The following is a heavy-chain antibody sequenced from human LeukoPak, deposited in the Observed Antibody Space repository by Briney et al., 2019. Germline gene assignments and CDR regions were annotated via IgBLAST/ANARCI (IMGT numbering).Heavy chain of an antibody. CDR2: IIPIFGTA. D-gene: IGHD3-10*01. CDR3: ARGGRGYGSKGVLDY. CDR1: GGTFSSYA. J-gene: IGHJ4*02. Sequence: ASVKVSCKASGGTFSSYAISWVRQAPGQGLEWMGGIIPIFGTANYAQKFQGRVTITADKSTSTAYMELSSLRSEDTAVYYCARGGRGYGSKGVLDYWGQGTLVTVSS. V-gene: IGHV1-69*06.